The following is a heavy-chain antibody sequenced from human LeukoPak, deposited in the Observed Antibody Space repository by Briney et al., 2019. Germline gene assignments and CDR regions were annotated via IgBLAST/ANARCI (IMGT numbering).Heavy chain of an antibody. CDR2: INSDGTTT. CDR3: ARPLYRHASPFDC. J-gene: IGHJ4*02. V-gene: IGHV3-74*01. CDR1: GFTLSTYC. Sequence: GGSLRLSCAASGFTLSTYCMHWVRQAPGKGLVWVSRINSDGTTTTYADSVKGRFTISRDNAKNTHYLQMNSLRAEDTAVYYCARPLYRHASPFDCWGQGTLVTVSS. D-gene: IGHD2-2*02.